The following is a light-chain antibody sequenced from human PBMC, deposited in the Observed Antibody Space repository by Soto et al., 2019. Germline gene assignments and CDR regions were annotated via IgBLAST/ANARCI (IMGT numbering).Light chain of an antibody. CDR3: SSYAGGNNLHV. CDR1: SSDVGGYNY. V-gene: IGLV2-8*01. CDR2: EVS. Sequence: QAVLSQPPSASGSPGQSVTISCTGTSSDVGGYNYVSWYQHHPGKAPKLLIYEVSKRPSGVPDRFSGSKSANTASLTVSGLQAVDEADYYCSSYAGGNNLHVFGTGPKVTVL. J-gene: IGLJ1*01.